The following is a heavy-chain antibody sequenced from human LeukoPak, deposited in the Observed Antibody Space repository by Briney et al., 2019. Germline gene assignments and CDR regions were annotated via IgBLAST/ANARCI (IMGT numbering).Heavy chain of an antibody. Sequence: GGSLRLSCAASGFTLSSYWMSWVRQAPGKGLEWVANIKQDGSEKYYVDSVKGRFTISRDNAKNSLYLQMNSLRAEDTAMYYCAPSGYCSGGSCYSGFDPWGQGTLVTVSS. CDR2: IKQDGSEK. J-gene: IGHJ5*02. V-gene: IGHV3-7*01. CDR1: GFTLSSYW. CDR3: APSGYCSGGSCYSGFDP. D-gene: IGHD2-15*01.